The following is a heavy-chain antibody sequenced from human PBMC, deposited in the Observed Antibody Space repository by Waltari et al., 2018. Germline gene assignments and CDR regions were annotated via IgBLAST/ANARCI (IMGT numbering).Heavy chain of an antibody. V-gene: IGHV4-34*01. CDR2: INHSVST. CDR1: GGSFSGYY. Sequence: QVQLQQWGAGLLKPSETLSLTCAVYGGSFSGYYWSWIRQSPGKGREWIGEINHSVSTNQTPSLKSRVTISVDMSKNQFSLKLSSVTAADTALYYCTRKGPLYYYYYMDVWGRGTTVTVSS. J-gene: IGHJ6*03. CDR3: TRKGPLYYYYYMDV.